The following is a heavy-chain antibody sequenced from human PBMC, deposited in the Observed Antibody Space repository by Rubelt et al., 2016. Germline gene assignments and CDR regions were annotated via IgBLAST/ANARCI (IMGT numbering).Heavy chain of an antibody. CDR2: INPSGGSI. V-gene: IGHV1-46*01. J-gene: IGHJ4*02. D-gene: IGHD5-24*01. CDR1: GYTFTSYY. CDR3: ARGMGDYDDY. Sequence: QVQLVQSGAEVKKPGASVKVSCKASGYTFTSYYMHWVRQAPGQGLEWMGIINPSGGSISYAQKFQGRVTMTRDTATSIVYMELSTLRSEDTAVYYCARGMGDYDDYWGQGTLVTVSS.